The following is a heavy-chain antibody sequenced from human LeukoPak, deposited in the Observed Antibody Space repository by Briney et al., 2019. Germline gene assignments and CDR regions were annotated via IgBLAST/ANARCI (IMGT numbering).Heavy chain of an antibody. CDR1: GFTFSSYT. CDR2: ISGSSRHK. Sequence: GSLRLSCAASGFTFSSYTMNWVRLAPGKGLEWVSSISGSSRHKYYADSVKGRFTISRDNAKNSLYLQMNSLRAEDTAVYYCARTANFAAGYYIDYWGQGTLVTVSS. J-gene: IGHJ4*02. V-gene: IGHV3-21*01. CDR3: ARTANFAAGYYIDY. D-gene: IGHD6-13*01.